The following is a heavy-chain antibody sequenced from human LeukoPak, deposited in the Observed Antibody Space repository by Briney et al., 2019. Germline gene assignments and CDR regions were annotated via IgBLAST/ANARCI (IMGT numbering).Heavy chain of an antibody. D-gene: IGHD1-1*01. V-gene: IGHV1-46*01. CDR2: INPSGGST. J-gene: IGHJ4*02. CDR3: ARGTTDDY. CDR1: GYSFTAFY. Sequence: GASVKVSCKTSGYSFTAFYIHWVRQAPGQGLEWMGVINPSGGSTRYAQKFQGRVTMTGDPSTRTVYMELNSLTSDDTAVYYCARGTTDDYWGQGTPVTVSS.